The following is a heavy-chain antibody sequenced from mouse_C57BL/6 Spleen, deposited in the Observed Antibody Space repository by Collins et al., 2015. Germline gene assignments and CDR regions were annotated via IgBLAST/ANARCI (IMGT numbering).Heavy chain of an antibody. CDR3: ARRGAQATYAY. D-gene: IGHD3-2*02. V-gene: IGHV1-69*01. Sequence: QVQLQQPGAELVMPGASVKLSCKASGYTFTSYWMHWVKQRPGQGLEWIGEIDPSDSYTNYNQKFKGKSTLTVDKSSSTACMQLSSLTSEDSAVYYCARRGAQATYAYWGQGTLVTVSA. CDR1: GYTFTSYW. CDR2: IDPSDSYT. J-gene: IGHJ3*01.